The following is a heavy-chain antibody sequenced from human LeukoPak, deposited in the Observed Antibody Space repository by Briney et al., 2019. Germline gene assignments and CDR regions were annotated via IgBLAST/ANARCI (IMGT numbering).Heavy chain of an antibody. D-gene: IGHD6-13*01. CDR3: AKVWQQLPALYYYYGMDV. CDR2: ISYDGSNK. Sequence: PGGSLRLSCAASGFTFSSYAMHWVRQAPGKGLEWVAVISYDGSNKYYADSVKGRFTISRDNSKNTLYLQMNSLRAEDTAVYYCAKVWQQLPALYYYYGMDVWGQGTTVTVSS. CDR1: GFTFSSYA. J-gene: IGHJ6*02. V-gene: IGHV3-30-3*01.